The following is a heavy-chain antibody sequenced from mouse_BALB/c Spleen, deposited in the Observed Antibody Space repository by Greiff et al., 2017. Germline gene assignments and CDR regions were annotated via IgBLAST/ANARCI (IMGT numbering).Heavy chain of an antibody. Sequence: EVKLEESGGGLVKPGGSLKLSCAASGFTFSSYAMSWVRQTPEKRLEWVASISSGGSTYYPDSVKGRFTISRDNARNILYLQMSSLRSEDTAMYYCASHEGYGSSRGFAYWGQGTLVTVSA. D-gene: IGHD1-1*01. CDR2: ISSGGST. CDR3: ASHEGYGSSRGFAY. J-gene: IGHJ3*01. CDR1: GFTFSSYA. V-gene: IGHV5-6-5*01.